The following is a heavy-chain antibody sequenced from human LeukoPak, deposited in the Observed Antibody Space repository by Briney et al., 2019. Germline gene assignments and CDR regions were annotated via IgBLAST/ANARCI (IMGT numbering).Heavy chain of an antibody. V-gene: IGHV3-21*01. CDR3: ARAYTTSWYPGY. J-gene: IGHJ4*02. CDR1: GFTFSTYS. Sequence: PGGSLRLSCAASGFTFSTYSMNWVRQAPGKGLEWVSSISSSNNYVYYADSVKGRFTISRDNAKNSLYLQMNSLRAEDTAVYYCARAYTTSWYPGYWGQGTLVTVS. D-gene: IGHD6-13*01. CDR2: ISSSNNYV.